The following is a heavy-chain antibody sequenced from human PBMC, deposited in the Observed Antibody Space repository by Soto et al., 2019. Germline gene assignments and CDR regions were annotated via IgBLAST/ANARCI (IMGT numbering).Heavy chain of an antibody. CDR2: IWYDGSNK. CDR3: ARDAQRIEYGDYERGPYYVPPPYYYYYMDV. Sequence: PGGSLRLSCAASGFTLRSYGMHWVRQARGKGLEWVAVIWYDGSNKYYADSVKGRFTISRDNSKNTLYLQMNSLRAEDTAVYYCARDAQRIEYGDYERGPYYVPPPYYYYYMDVWGKGTTVTVSS. J-gene: IGHJ6*03. V-gene: IGHV3-33*01. CDR1: GFTLRSYG. D-gene: IGHD4-17*01.